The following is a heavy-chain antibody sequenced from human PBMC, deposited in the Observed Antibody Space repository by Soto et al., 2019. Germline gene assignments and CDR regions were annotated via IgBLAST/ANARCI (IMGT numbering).Heavy chain of an antibody. CDR2: IKSKTDDGTT. CDR3: TTDSSSWAYYYYYGMDV. Sequence: GGSLRLSCTVSGFTFSNAWMTWVRQAPGKGLEWVGRIKSKTDDGTTDYAAPVKGRFTISRDDSRNTLYLQMNSLKAEDTAVYYCTTDSSSWAYYYYYGMDVWGQGTTVTVSS. V-gene: IGHV3-15*01. CDR1: GFTFSNAW. J-gene: IGHJ6*02. D-gene: IGHD2-2*01.